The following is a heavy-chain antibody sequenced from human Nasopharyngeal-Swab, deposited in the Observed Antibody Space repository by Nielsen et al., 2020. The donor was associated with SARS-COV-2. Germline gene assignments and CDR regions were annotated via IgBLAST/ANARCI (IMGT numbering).Heavy chain of an antibody. CDR3: ARGLYDSSGYPTAGFDY. Sequence: SETLSLTFAVYGGSFSGYYWSWIRQPPGKGLEWIGEINHSGSTNYNPSLKSRVTISVDTSKNQFSLKLSSVTAADTAVYYCARGLYDSSGYPTAGFDYWGQGTLVTVSS. CDR2: INHSGST. D-gene: IGHD3-22*01. CDR1: GGSFSGYY. J-gene: IGHJ4*02. V-gene: IGHV4-34*01.